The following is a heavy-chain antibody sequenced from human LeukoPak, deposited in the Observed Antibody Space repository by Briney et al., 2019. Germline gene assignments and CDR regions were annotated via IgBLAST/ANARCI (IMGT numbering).Heavy chain of an antibody. CDR1: GFTFSSYA. CDR3: AKDASLAGSWGVHFDY. Sequence: GGSLRLSCAASGFTFSSYAMSWVRQAPGKGLEWVSAISGSGGSTYYADSVKGRFTISRDNSKSTLYLQMNSLRAEDTAVYYCAKDASLAGSWGVHFDYWGQGTLVTVSS. D-gene: IGHD6-13*01. CDR2: ISGSGGST. V-gene: IGHV3-23*01. J-gene: IGHJ4*02.